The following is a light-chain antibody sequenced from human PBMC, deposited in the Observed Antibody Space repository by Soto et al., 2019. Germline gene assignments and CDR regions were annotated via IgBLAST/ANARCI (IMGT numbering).Light chain of an antibody. V-gene: IGKV1-5*03. CDR3: QQYNSYWT. CDR1: QSISSW. CDR2: KAS. Sequence: DIPMTQSPSTLSASVGDRVTIPCRASQSISSWLARYQQKPGKAPKLLIYKASSLESGVPSRFSGSGSGTEFTLTISSLQPDDFATYYCQQYNSYWTFGQGTKVDIK. J-gene: IGKJ1*01.